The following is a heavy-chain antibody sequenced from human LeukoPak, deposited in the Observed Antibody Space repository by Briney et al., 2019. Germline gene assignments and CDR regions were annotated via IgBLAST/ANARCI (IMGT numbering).Heavy chain of an antibody. J-gene: IGHJ6*04. CDR1: GGSISSYY. CDR3: ARDGRVRSHYYYYGMDV. CDR2: IYYSGST. Sequence: PSETLSLTCTVSGGSISSYYWSWIRQPPGKGLEWIGYIYYSGSTNYNPSLKRRVTISVDTSKNQFSLKLSSVTAADTAVYYCARDGRVRSHYYYYGMDVWGKGTTVTVSS. V-gene: IGHV4-59*01. D-gene: IGHD3-3*01.